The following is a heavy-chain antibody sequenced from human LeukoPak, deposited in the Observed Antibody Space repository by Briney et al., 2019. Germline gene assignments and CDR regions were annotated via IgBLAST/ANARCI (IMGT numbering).Heavy chain of an antibody. CDR3: ATDSSSWSGGYYYYGMDV. D-gene: IGHD6-13*01. V-gene: IGHV4-59*01. J-gene: IGHJ6*02. Sequence: SQTLSLTCTVSGGSISSYYWSWIRQPPGKGLEWIGYIYYSGSTNYNPSLKSRVTISVDTSKNQFSLKLSSVTAADTAMYYCATDSSSWSGGYYYYGMDVWGQGTTVTVSS. CDR2: IYYSGST. CDR1: GGSISSYY.